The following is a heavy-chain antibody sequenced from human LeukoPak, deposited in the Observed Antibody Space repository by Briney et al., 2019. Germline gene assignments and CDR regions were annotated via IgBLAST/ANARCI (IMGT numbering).Heavy chain of an antibody. V-gene: IGHV4-4*02. D-gene: IGHD3-22*01. CDR2: IYHSGST. Sequence: SETLSLTCAVSGGSISSSNWWSWVRQPPGKGLEWIGEIYHSGSTNYNPSLKSRVTISVDKSKNQFSLKLSSVTAADTAVYYCARELYYYDSSGLDYWGQGTLVTVSS. J-gene: IGHJ4*02. CDR3: ARELYYYDSSGLDY. CDR1: GGSISSSNW.